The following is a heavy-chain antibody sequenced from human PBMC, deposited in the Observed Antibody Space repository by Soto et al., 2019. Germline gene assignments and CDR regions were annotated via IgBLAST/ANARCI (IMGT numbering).Heavy chain of an antibody. CDR2: IWYDGSNI. Sequence: GGSLRLSCAAPGFTFSSYGMHWVRQAPGKGLEWVAVIWYDGSNIYYADSVKGRFTISRDNAKNSLYLQMNSLRAEDTAVYYCARDPMRNYYDSSGYFDYWGQGTLVTVSS. D-gene: IGHD3-22*01. V-gene: IGHV3-33*01. CDR3: ARDPMRNYYDSSGYFDY. J-gene: IGHJ4*02. CDR1: GFTFSSYG.